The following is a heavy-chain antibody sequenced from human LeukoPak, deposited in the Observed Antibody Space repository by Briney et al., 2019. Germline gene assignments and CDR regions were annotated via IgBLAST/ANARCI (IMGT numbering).Heavy chain of an antibody. D-gene: IGHD3-22*01. J-gene: IGHJ4*02. CDR1: GYTFTSYY. Sequence: GASVKVSCKASGYTFTSYYMHWVRQAPGQGLEWMGGIIPIFGTANYAQKFQGRVTITADKSTSTAYMELSSLRSEDTAVYYCAIGRYYYDSSGCFDYWGQGTLVTVSS. V-gene: IGHV1-69*06. CDR3: AIGRYYYDSSGCFDY. CDR2: IIPIFGTA.